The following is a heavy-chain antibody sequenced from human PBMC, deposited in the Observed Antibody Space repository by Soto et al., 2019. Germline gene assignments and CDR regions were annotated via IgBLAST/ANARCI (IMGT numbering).Heavy chain of an antibody. J-gene: IGHJ6*02. V-gene: IGHV1-69*13. Sequence: SVKVSCKASGGTFSSYAISWVRQAPGQGLEWMGGIIPIFGTANYAQKFQGRVTITADESTSTAYMELSSLRSEDTAVYYCARDKVVPAAMNYYYYGMDVWGQGTTVTVSS. CDR1: GGTFSSYA. CDR2: IIPIFGTA. CDR3: ARDKVVPAAMNYYYYGMDV. D-gene: IGHD2-2*01.